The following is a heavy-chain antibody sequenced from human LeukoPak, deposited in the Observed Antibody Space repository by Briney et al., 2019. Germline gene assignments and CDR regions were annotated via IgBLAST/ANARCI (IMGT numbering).Heavy chain of an antibody. J-gene: IGHJ4*02. CDR2: IRGNGDNT. D-gene: IGHD3-10*01. CDR1: GFTFISYA. V-gene: IGHV3-23*01. Sequence: GGSLRLSCAASGFTFISYAMSWVRQAPGKGLEWVSGIRGNGDNTYYADSVKGRFTISRDNSKNTLYLQMNSLRAEDTAVYYCAKDPYATRGVNFLAYWGQGTLVTVSS. CDR3: AKDPYATRGVNFLAY.